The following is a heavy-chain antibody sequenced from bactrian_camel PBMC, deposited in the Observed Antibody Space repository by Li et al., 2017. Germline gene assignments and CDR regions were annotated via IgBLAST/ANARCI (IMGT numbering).Heavy chain of an antibody. Sequence: HVQLVESGGGSVQSGGSLRLSCAASGYSSYCMGWFRQAPGKEREGVAAQATGYTGDAYTNYADSVKCRFTISRDNAKNTVYLELTSLKIEDTAMYYCATSMIGTVIGVLGQDWGQGTQVTVS. CDR3: ATSMIGTVIGVLGQD. J-gene: IGHJ4*01. CDR2: GYTGDAYT. V-gene: IGHV3S1*01. D-gene: IGHD6*01. CDR1: GYSSYC.